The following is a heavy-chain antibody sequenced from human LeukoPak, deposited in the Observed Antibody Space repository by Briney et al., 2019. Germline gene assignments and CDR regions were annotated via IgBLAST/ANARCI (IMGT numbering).Heavy chain of an antibody. CDR1: GFTFSSYA. V-gene: IGHV3-23*01. D-gene: IGHD3-22*01. CDR2: ISGSGGST. J-gene: IGHJ4*02. Sequence: GGSLRLSCAASGFTFSSYATSWVRQAPGKGLEWVSAISGSGGSTYYADSVKGRFTISRDNSKNTLYLQMNSLRAEDTAVYYCAKGPDSSGYYYIDYWGQGTLVTVSS. CDR3: AKGPDSSGYYYIDY.